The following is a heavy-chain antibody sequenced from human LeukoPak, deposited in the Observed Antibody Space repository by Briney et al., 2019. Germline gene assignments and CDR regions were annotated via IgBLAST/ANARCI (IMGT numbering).Heavy chain of an antibody. CDR2: INPSGGST. Sequence: ASVKVSCKASGYNFTSYGISWVRQAPGQGLEWMGIINPSGGSTSYAQKFQGRVTMTRDTSTSTVYMELSSLRSEDTAVYYCARDQYSSGSGGYFDYWGQGTLVTVSS. V-gene: IGHV1-46*01. D-gene: IGHD6-19*01. J-gene: IGHJ4*02. CDR1: GYNFTSYG. CDR3: ARDQYSSGSGGYFDY.